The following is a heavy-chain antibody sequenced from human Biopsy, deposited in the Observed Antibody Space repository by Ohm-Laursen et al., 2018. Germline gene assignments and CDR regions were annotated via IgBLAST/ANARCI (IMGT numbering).Heavy chain of an antibody. CDR2: MNPDSGNT. CDR1: AYTFTSYE. J-gene: IGHJ5*02. Sequence: ASVKVSCKTSAYTFTSYEINWVRQATGQGLEWMGWMNPDSGNTGYAQNFQGRVTMTRNTSISTAYMELSSLRSEDTAVYFCARADPPLFYYGSGSSNWFDPWGQGTLVTVSS. D-gene: IGHD3-10*01. V-gene: IGHV1-8*01. CDR3: ARADPPLFYYGSGSSNWFDP.